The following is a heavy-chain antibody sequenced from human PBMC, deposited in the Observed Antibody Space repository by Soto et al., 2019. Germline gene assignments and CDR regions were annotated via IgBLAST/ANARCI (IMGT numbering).Heavy chain of an antibody. CDR1: GGSFSGYY. J-gene: IGHJ4*02. CDR2: INHSGST. CDR3: ARGRSHYLDHYYDSSGYYYLDY. V-gene: IGHV4-34*01. Sequence: SETLSLTCAVYGGSFSGYYWSWIRQPPGKGLEWIGEINHSGSTNYNPSLKSRVTISVDTSKNQFSLKLSSVTAADTAVYYCARGRSHYLDHYYDSSGYYYLDYWGQGTLVTVSS. D-gene: IGHD3-22*01.